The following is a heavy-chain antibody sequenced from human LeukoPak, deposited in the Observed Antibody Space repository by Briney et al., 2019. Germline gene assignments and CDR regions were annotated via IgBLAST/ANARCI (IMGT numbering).Heavy chain of an antibody. CDR2: IIPIFGTA. J-gene: IGHJ4*02. CDR1: GGTFSSYA. Sequence: SVKVSCKASGGTFSSYAISWVRQAPGQGLECMGGIIPIFGTANYAQKFQGRVTLTTDESTSTAYMELSSQRSEDTAVYYCARSALVGYYDSSGYGFDYWGQGTLVTVSS. V-gene: IGHV1-69*05. D-gene: IGHD3-22*01. CDR3: ARSALVGYYDSSGYGFDY.